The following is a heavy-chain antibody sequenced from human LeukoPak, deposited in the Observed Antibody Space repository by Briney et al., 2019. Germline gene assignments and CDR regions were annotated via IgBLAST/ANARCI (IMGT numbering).Heavy chain of an antibody. CDR1: GGSISSGSYY. V-gene: IGHV4-61*02. Sequence: PSETLSLTCTVSGGSISSGSYYWRWLRQPAGKGLEWIGRIHTSGSTNYNPSLKSRVTISLDTSKNQFSLKPSSVTAADTAVYYCARGRDGSSYYFDYWGQGTLVTVSS. J-gene: IGHJ4*02. CDR2: IHTSGST. D-gene: IGHD6-6*01. CDR3: ARGRDGSSYYFDY.